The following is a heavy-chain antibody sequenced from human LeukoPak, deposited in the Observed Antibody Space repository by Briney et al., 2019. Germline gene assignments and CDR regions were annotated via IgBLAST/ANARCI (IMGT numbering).Heavy chain of an antibody. CDR1: GYTFTSYD. Sequence: ALVKVSCKASGYTFTSYDISWVRQAPGQGLEWMGRISAYTGNTNYAQKLQGRVTMTTDTSTRTAYMELRSLRSDDTAVYFCAREYYDYYEGFDYWGQGTLVTVSS. D-gene: IGHD3-22*01. CDR3: AREYYDYYEGFDY. V-gene: IGHV1-18*01. J-gene: IGHJ4*02. CDR2: ISAYTGNT.